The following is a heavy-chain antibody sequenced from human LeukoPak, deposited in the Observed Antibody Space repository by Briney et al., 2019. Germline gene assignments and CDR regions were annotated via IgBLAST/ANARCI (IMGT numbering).Heavy chain of an antibody. J-gene: IGHJ3*02. D-gene: IGHD5-24*01. Sequence: GGSLRLSCAASGFTFSTYGMHWVRQAPGKGLEWVAFIRYDGSNKSYADSVKGRFTISRDNSKNTLYLQMNSLRAEDTAVYYCARDSAVLRWLPIGAFDIWGQGTMVTVSS. CDR2: IRYDGSNK. CDR1: GFTFSTYG. V-gene: IGHV3-30*02. CDR3: ARDSAVLRWLPIGAFDI.